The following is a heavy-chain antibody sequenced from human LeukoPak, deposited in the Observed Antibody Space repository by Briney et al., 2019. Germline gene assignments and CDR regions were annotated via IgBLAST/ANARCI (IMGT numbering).Heavy chain of an antibody. CDR2: ISGSGGST. Sequence: GGSLRLSCAASGFTFSSYAMSWVRQAPGKGLEWVSAISGSGGSTYYADSVKGRFTISRDNANNSLHLQMNSLRVEDTGIYFCARGSTFGGVISDFWGQGTLVTVSS. D-gene: IGHD3-16*02. CDR3: ARGSTFGGVISDF. V-gene: IGHV3-23*01. CDR1: GFTFSSYA. J-gene: IGHJ4*02.